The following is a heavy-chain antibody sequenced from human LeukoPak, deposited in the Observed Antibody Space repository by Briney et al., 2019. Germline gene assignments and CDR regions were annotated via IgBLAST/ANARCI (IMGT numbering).Heavy chain of an antibody. D-gene: IGHD1-26*01. V-gene: IGHV3-23*01. Sequence: GGSLRLSCAASGFTFSSYAMSWVRQAPGKGLEWVSAISGSGGSTYYADSVKGRFTISRDNSKNTLYLQMNSLRAEDTAVYYCVKDGRKPTYYYGMDVWGQGTTVTVSS. J-gene: IGHJ6*02. CDR1: GFTFSSYA. CDR3: VKDGRKPTYYYGMDV. CDR2: ISGSGGST.